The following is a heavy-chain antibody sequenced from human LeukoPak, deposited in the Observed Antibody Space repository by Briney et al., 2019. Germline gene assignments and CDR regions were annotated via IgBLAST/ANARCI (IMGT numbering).Heavy chain of an antibody. D-gene: IGHD3-22*01. V-gene: IGHV4-61*09. CDR1: GGSISSGTYY. J-gene: IGHJ2*01. Sequence: SETLSLTCTVSGGSISSGTYYWIWIRQPGGKGLEWIGHIYTGGSTNYNPSLKSRVTISVDTSKNQFSLKLSSVTAADTAVYHCTRDGYYYDTSATNWYFDLWGRGTLVTVSS. CDR3: TRDGYYYDTSATNWYFDL. CDR2: IYTGGST.